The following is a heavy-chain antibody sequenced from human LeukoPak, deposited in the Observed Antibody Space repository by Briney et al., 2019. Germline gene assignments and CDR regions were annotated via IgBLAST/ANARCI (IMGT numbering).Heavy chain of an antibody. V-gene: IGHV3-21*01. CDR3: ARDGRGYSYGYGNHFDY. J-gene: IGHJ4*02. CDR2: ISSSSSYI. Sequence: GGSLRLSCAASGFTFSSYSMNWVRQPPGKGLEWVSSISSSSSYIYYADSVKGRFTISRDNAKNSLYLQMNSLRAEDTAVYYCARDGRGYSYGYGNHFDYWGQGTLVTVSS. CDR1: GFTFSSYS. D-gene: IGHD5-18*01.